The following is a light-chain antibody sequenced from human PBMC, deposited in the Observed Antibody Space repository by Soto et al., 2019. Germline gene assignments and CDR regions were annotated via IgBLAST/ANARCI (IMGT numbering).Light chain of an antibody. CDR3: LLSYNGPYV. J-gene: IGLJ1*01. CDR2: DTT. V-gene: IGLV7-46*01. Sequence: QAVVTQEPSLTVSPGGTGTLTCGSSTGAVTNGHYPYWFQQKPGQAPRTLIYDTTNSLDWTPARFSGSLLGGKAALPLSGAQPEDEAEYYCLLSYNGPYVFGTGTKVTGL. CDR1: TGAVTNGHY.